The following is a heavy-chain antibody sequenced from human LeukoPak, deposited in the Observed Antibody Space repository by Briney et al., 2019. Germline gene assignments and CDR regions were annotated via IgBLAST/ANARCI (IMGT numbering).Heavy chain of an antibody. V-gene: IGHV5-51*01. D-gene: IGHD2-21*02. CDR2: IYPGDSDS. Sequence: PGESLKISCKGSGYNFTSYWIGWVRQMPGKGLEWMGIIYPGDSDSRLSPSLQGQVTISADKSISTAYLQWNSLKASDTAMYYCARGHHVVVATATWASDAFDLWGQGTMVIVSS. CDR3: ARGHHVVVATATWASDAFDL. CDR1: GYNFTSYW. J-gene: IGHJ3*01.